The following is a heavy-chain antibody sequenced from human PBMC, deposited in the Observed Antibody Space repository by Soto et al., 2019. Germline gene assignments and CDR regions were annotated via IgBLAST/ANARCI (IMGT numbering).Heavy chain of an antibody. V-gene: IGHV4-59*08. D-gene: IGHD6-19*01. CDR3: VRLQYSSGRDY. J-gene: IGHJ4*02. CDR2: MYDSGRT. CDR1: GDSMNNDY. Sequence: QVQLQESGPGLVKPSETLSLTCTVSGDSMNNDYWSWIRQPPGKGLEWIGFMYDSGRTNYNPSLKLPVTISTDTSKHQFSLKLSSVTAADTAMYYGVRLQYSSGRDYWGQGILVTVSS.